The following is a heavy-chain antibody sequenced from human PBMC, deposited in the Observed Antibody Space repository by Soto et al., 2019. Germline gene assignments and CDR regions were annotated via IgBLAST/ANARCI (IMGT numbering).Heavy chain of an antibody. Sequence: GGSLRLSSAGSGFTFSSYGMHWVRQAPGKGLEWVAVISYDGTNKYYADSVKGRFTLSRDNSKNTLYLQMNSLRAEDTAVYYCARRIAVAGPNDAFDIWGQGTMVTVS. V-gene: IGHV3-30*03. D-gene: IGHD6-19*01. J-gene: IGHJ3*02. CDR2: ISYDGTNK. CDR1: GFTFSSYG. CDR3: ARRIAVAGPNDAFDI.